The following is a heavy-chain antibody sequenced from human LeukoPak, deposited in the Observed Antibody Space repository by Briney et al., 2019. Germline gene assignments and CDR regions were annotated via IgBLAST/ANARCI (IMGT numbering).Heavy chain of an antibody. J-gene: IGHJ4*02. V-gene: IGHV3-33*01. Sequence: GRSLRLSCAASGFTFSSYGMHWVRQAPGKGLEWVAVICYDGSNKYYADSVKGRFTISRDNSKNTLYLQMNSLRAEDTAVYYCARGGVPAAYIDYWGQGTLVTVSS. D-gene: IGHD2-2*01. CDR1: GFTFSSYG. CDR2: ICYDGSNK. CDR3: ARGGVPAAYIDY.